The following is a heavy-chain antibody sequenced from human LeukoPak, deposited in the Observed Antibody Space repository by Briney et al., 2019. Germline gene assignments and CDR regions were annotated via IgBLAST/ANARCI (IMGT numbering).Heavy chain of an antibody. V-gene: IGHV4-4*07. CDR3: ARKDGDY. Sequence: SETLSLTCTVSGTSLSPFQWTWFRQPAGQRLEWIGLIYFTGTATLNPSLRSRVAMSVDLAKNQLFLKLASMTAADTAMYYCARKDGDYWGQGTLVSVSS. J-gene: IGHJ4*02. CDR2: IYFTGTA. CDR1: GTSLSPFQ.